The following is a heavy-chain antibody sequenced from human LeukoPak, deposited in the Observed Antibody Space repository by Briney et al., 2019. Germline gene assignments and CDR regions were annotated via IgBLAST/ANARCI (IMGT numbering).Heavy chain of an antibody. D-gene: IGHD2-2*01. CDR3: ARDRRYCSSTSCYASGASDP. V-gene: IGHV4-59*01. CDR1: GGSISSYY. Sequence: SETLSLTCTVSGGSISSYYWSWIRQPPGKGLEWIGYIYYSGSTNYNPSLKSRVTISVDTSKNQFSLKLSSVTAADTAVYYCARDRRYCSSTSCYASGASDPWGQGTLVTVSS. CDR2: IYYSGST. J-gene: IGHJ5*02.